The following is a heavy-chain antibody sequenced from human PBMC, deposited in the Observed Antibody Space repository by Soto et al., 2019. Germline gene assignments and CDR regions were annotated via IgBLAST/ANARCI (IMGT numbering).Heavy chain of an antibody. V-gene: IGHV4-30-2*01. CDR3: ARIHWSQSSLDY. CDR2: VSHRGTA. CDR1: GGSIGSTDYS. D-gene: IGHD6-19*01. J-gene: IGHJ4*02. Sequence: TLPITCAASGGSIGSTDYSLTLIRQPPGKGLEWVGYVSHRGTAYSIPSLNGRLTLSMDSSQTQFSLKLTSVTAADSAVYYCARIHWSQSSLDYWGRGILVTVSS.